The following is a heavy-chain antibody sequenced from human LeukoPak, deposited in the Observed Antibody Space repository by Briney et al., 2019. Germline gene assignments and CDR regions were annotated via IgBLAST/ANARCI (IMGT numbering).Heavy chain of an antibody. Sequence: GGSLRLSCAASGFTFSSYWMSWVRQAPGKGLEWVSYISSSGSSIYYADSVKGRFTISRDNAKNSLYLQMNGLRVEDTAIYYCARVYYASWSGQPLSQHWLDPWGQGTLVTVSS. D-gene: IGHD3-3*01. CDR2: ISSSGSSI. CDR3: ARVYYASWSGQPLSQHWLDP. CDR1: GFTFSSYW. J-gene: IGHJ5*02. V-gene: IGHV3-48*04.